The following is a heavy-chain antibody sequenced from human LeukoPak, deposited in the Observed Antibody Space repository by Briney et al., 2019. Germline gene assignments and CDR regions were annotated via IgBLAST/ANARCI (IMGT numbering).Heavy chain of an antibody. Sequence: SQTLSLTCAVSGGSITSGDYSWSWIRQPPGEGLELIGYIYHTGTTYYNPSLQSRVTISVDRSKNQFSLKLSSVTAADTAVYYCASHYSSSWYAFDMWGQGTMVTVSS. J-gene: IGHJ3*02. CDR2: IYHTGTT. CDR1: GGSITSGDYS. CDR3: ASHYSSSWYAFDM. D-gene: IGHD6-13*01. V-gene: IGHV4-30-2*01.